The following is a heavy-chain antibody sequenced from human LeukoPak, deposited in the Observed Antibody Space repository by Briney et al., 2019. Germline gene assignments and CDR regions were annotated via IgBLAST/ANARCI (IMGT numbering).Heavy chain of an antibody. J-gene: IGHJ4*02. CDR2: IWNDGRNK. CDR1: GFSFTNYA. Sequence: PGGSLRLSCAASGFSFTNYAMHWVRQAPGKGLEWMAIIWNDGRNKYVADSVKGRFTISRDNSKNTLYLQMNSLRAGDTAVYYCASHPGKDDYNMAYWGQGTLVTVSS. D-gene: IGHD4-4*01. V-gene: IGHV3-33*01. CDR3: ASHPGKDDYNMAY.